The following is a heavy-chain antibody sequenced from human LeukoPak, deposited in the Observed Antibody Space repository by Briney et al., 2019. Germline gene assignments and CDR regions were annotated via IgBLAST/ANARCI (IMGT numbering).Heavy chain of an antibody. CDR2: ISYDGSNK. D-gene: IGHD5-12*01. Sequence: GGSLRLSCATSGFTFSNYAMHWVRQAPGKGLEWVAVISYDGSNKYYADSVKGRFTISRDNSKNTLYLQMNSLRAEDTAVFYCARDRSSYEYYFDHWGQGTLVTVSS. CDR3: ARDRSSYEYYFDH. CDR1: GFTFSNYA. J-gene: IGHJ4*02. V-gene: IGHV3-30-3*01.